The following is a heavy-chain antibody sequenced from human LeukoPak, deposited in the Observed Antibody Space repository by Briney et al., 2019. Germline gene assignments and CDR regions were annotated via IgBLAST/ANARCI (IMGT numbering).Heavy chain of an antibody. CDR2: IYPADSDT. J-gene: IGHJ4*02. Sequence: GESLKISCKGSGFSFTSYWIGWVRQMPGKGLECMGIIYPADSDTRYSPSFQGQVTISADKSISTAYLQWSSLKASDTAMYYCARPGQLGEYTPYYFDLWGQGTLVTVSS. CDR1: GFSFTSYW. V-gene: IGHV5-51*01. D-gene: IGHD3-16*01. CDR3: ARPGQLGEYTPYYFDL.